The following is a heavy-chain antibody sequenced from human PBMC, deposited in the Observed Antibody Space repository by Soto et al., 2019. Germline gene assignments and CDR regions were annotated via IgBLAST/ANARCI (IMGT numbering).Heavy chain of an antibody. CDR1: GFTFSGYA. CDR2: ISGRGGRT. J-gene: IGHJ4*02. CDR3: AKSYGSGSYYMVGGALDY. Sequence: EVQLLESGGGLVQPGGSLRLSCAASGFTFSGYAMSWVRQAPGKGLEWVSGISGRGGRTNYADSVKGRFHISRDNSKNTLYLQMTSLRAEDTAVYYCAKSYGSGSYYMVGGALDYWGEGTLVTVSS. D-gene: IGHD3-10*01. V-gene: IGHV3-23*01.